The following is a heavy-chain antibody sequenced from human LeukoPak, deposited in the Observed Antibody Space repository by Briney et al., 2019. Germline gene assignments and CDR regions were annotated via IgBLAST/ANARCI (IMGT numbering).Heavy chain of an antibody. D-gene: IGHD3-16*01. Sequence: GGSLRLSCAASGFTFDDYGMSWVRQAPGKGLEWVSGINWNGGSTVYADSVKGRFTISRDNAKNSLYLQMNSLRAEDTALYYCARRGGWRGISSDAFDIWGQGTMVTVSS. J-gene: IGHJ3*02. CDR1: GFTFDDYG. CDR3: ARRGGWRGISSDAFDI. CDR2: INWNGGST. V-gene: IGHV3-20*04.